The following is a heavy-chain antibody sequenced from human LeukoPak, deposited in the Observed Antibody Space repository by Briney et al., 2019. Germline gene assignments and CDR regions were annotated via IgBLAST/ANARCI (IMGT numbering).Heavy chain of an antibody. D-gene: IGHD3-3*01. Sequence: GGSLRLSCAASGFTFSSYGMEWVRQAPGKGREWVSYISSSSRTIYYADSVKGRFTISRDNAKNSLYLQMNSLRAEDTAVYYCARDPYRFLEWLYDYYYGMDVWGQGTTVTVSS. CDR3: ARDPYRFLEWLYDYYYGMDV. CDR1: GFTFSSYG. V-gene: IGHV3-48*01. J-gene: IGHJ6*02. CDR2: ISSSSRTI.